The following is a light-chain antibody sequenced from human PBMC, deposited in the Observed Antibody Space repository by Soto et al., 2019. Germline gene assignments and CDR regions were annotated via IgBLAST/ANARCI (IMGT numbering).Light chain of an antibody. CDR3: HLYGASPPT. CDR1: QSVSSSD. V-gene: IGKV3-20*01. J-gene: IGKJ1*01. CDR2: GAS. Sequence: EVVLTQSPGTLSLSPGERATLSCRASQSVSSSDLAWYQKKPGQAPRLLISGASGRATGIPDRFSASGSGTDFTLTISRLEPEDSAVFYCHLYGASPPTFGQGTTVDIK.